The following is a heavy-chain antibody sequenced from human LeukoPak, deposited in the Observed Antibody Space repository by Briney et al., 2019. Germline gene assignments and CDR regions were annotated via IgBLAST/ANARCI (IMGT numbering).Heavy chain of an antibody. CDR1: GFTFSNYN. Sequence: GGSLRLSCAASGFTFSNYNMNWVRQAPGKGLEWVSSISSSSYIYYADSVKGRFTISRDNAKNSLYLQMNSLRAEDTAVYYCARETPLTGYDYWGQGPRVTVSS. CDR3: ARETPLTGYDY. D-gene: IGHD1-1*01. CDR2: ISSSSYI. V-gene: IGHV3-21*01. J-gene: IGHJ4*02.